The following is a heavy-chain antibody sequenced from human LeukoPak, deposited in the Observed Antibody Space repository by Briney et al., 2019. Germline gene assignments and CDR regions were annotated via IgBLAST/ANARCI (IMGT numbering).Heavy chain of an antibody. D-gene: IGHD3-10*01. CDR3: ARRGRATMVRGVIYYFDY. V-gene: IGHV4-39*07. Sequence: IPSETLSLTCTVSGGSISSSSYYWAWIRQPPGKGLEWIGTIFYSGTPHSNPSLRSRLTMSVDTSKNQFSPKLSSVTAADTAVYYCARRGRATMVRGVIYYFDYWGQGTLVTVSS. CDR2: IFYSGTP. J-gene: IGHJ4*02. CDR1: GGSISSSSYY.